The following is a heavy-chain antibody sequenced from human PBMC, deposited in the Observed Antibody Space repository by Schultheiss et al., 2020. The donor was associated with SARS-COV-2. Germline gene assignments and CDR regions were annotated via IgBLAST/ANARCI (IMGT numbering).Heavy chain of an antibody. V-gene: IGHV4-34*01. D-gene: IGHD6-13*01. CDR3: AKGYSPGRGFDP. CDR2: INHSGST. CDR1: GGSISGYY. J-gene: IGHJ5*02. Sequence: SETLSLTCTVSGGSISGYYWSWIRQPPGKGLEWIGEINHSGSTYYNPSLKSRVTISVDTSKNQFSLKLSSVTAADTAVYYCAKGYSPGRGFDPWGQGTLVTVSS.